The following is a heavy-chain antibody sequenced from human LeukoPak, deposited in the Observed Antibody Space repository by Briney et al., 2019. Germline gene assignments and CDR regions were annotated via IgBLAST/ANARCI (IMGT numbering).Heavy chain of an antibody. D-gene: IGHD2-2*01. CDR3: ARDTYCSSTSCFPYYMDV. CDR1: GYTFTGYY. V-gene: IGHV1-18*04. J-gene: IGHJ6*03. CDR2: ISAYYGNT. Sequence: ASVKVSCKASGYTFTGYYMHWVRQAPGQGLEWMGWISAYYGNTNYEQKLQDRVTMTTDTSTNTAYMELRSLTSNDTAVYYCARDTYCSSTSCFPYYMDVWGTGTTVTVSS.